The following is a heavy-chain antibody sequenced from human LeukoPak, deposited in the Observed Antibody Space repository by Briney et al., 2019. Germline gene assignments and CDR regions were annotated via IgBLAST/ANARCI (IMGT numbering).Heavy chain of an antibody. Sequence: SETLSLTCSVSGDSINNFYWAWIRQPAGKGLEWIGRIFSSGMTHYNPSLKSRVTMSIDTSKTQFSLKLTSVTAADTAVYYRVRDPFRSSFDSWGQGTLVTVSS. CDR3: VRDPFRSSFDS. J-gene: IGHJ4*02. V-gene: IGHV4-4*07. D-gene: IGHD1-26*01. CDR1: GDSINNFY. CDR2: IFSSGMT.